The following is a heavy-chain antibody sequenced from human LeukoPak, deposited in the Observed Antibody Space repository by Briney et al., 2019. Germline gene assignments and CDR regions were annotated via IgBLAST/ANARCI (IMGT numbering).Heavy chain of an antibody. J-gene: IGHJ6*04. D-gene: IGHD6-13*01. V-gene: IGHV3-21*06. CDR3: ARGTNSWCSDI. CDR2: IGGTRDYI. CDR1: GFTFEFTFSSYT. Sequence: PGGSLRLSCEASGFTFEFTFSSYTMNWVRQAPGKGLEWVASIGGTRDYIYYGDSVKGRFTISRDNAKNSLYLQMNSLRAEDTAVYYCARGTNSWCSDIWGKGTTVTVSS.